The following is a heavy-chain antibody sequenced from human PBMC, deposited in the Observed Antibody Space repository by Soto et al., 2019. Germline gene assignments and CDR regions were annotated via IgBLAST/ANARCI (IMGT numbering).Heavy chain of an antibody. CDR1: GFTFSSYS. J-gene: IGHJ6*02. Sequence: GGSLRLSCAASGFTFSSYSMNWVRQAPGKGLEWVSSISSSSSYIYYADSVKGRFTISRDNAKNSLYLQMNSLRAEDTAVYYCARSRPLYGMDVWGQGTTVTVSS. V-gene: IGHV3-21*01. CDR3: ARSRPLYGMDV. CDR2: ISSSSSYI.